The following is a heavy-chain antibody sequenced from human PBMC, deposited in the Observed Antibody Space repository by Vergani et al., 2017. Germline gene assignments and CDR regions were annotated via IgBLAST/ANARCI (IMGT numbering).Heavy chain of an antibody. D-gene: IGHD3-3*01. V-gene: IGHV4-34*01. J-gene: IGHJ4*02. CDR3: ARAWEHYYDFWSGFSAYFDY. CDR2: INHSGST. Sequence: QVQLQQWGAGLLKPSETLSLICAVYGGSFSGYYWSWIRQPPGKGLEWIGEINHSGSTNYNPSLKSRVTISVDTSKNQFSLKLSSVTAADTAVYYCARAWEHYYDFWSGFSAYFDYWGQGTLVTVSA. CDR1: GGSFSGYY.